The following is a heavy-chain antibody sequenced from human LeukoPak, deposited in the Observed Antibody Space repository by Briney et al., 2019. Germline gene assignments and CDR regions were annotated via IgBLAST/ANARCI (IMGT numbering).Heavy chain of an antibody. CDR2: INHSGST. V-gene: IGHV4-34*01. D-gene: IGHD1-26*01. CDR3: ARGYSGSYIDY. Sequence: SETLSLTCAVYGGSFSGYYWSWIRQPPGKGLVWIGEINHSGSTNYNPSLKSRVTISVDTSKNQFSLKLSSVTAADTAVYYCARGYSGSYIDYWGQGTLVTVSS. J-gene: IGHJ4*02. CDR1: GGSFSGYY.